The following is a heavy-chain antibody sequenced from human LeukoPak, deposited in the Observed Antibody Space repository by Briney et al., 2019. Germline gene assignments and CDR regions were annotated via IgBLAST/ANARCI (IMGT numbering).Heavy chain of an antibody. D-gene: IGHD3-22*01. J-gene: IGHJ4*02. Sequence: PGGSLRLSCAASGFTFSSYAMSWVRQAPGKGLEWVSAISGSGGSTYYADSVKGRFTISRDNSKNTLYLQMNSLRAEGTAVYYCAKVRIDYYDSSGLIDYWGQGTLVTVSS. V-gene: IGHV3-23*01. CDR3: AKVRIDYYDSSGLIDY. CDR1: GFTFSSYA. CDR2: ISGSGGST.